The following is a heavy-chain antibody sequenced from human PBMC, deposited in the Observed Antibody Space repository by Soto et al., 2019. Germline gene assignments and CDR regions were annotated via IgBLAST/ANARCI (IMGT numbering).Heavy chain of an antibody. CDR1: GFIFSSYE. D-gene: IGHD1-1*01. CDR3: AREVTTPGV. Sequence: QLVESGGGVVQTGGSLRLSCTASGFIFSSYEMNWVRQAPGKGLEWISYISDSGNTIHYADSVKGRFTISRDNGKKSLYLQMNGLRAEDTAIYYCAREVTTPGVWGQGTAVTVSS. CDR2: ISDSGNTI. V-gene: IGHV3-48*03. J-gene: IGHJ6*02.